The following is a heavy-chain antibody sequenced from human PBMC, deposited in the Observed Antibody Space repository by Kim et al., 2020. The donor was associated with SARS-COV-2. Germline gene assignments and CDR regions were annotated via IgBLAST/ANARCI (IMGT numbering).Heavy chain of an antibody. V-gene: IGHV3-11*04. D-gene: IGHD6-13*01. Sequence: YYADSVKGRFTISRDNAKNSLYLQMNSLRAEDTAVYYCARGGSSRAYFQHWGQGTLVTVSS. CDR3: ARGGSSRAYFQH. J-gene: IGHJ1*01.